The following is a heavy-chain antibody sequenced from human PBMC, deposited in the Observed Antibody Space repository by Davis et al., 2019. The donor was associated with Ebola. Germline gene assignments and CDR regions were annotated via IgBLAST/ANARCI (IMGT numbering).Heavy chain of an antibody. Sequence: GGSLRLSCAASGFTFSDYYMSWIRQAPGKGLEWVSSISVSSGYIYYEDSVKGRFTISRDNAKNSLYLQMNSLRAEDTAVYYCARDPPQSGGYVWGQGTLVTVSS. D-gene: IGHD5-12*01. V-gene: IGHV3-11*06. CDR2: ISVSSGYI. J-gene: IGHJ4*02. CDR3: ARDPPQSGGYV. CDR1: GFTFSDYY.